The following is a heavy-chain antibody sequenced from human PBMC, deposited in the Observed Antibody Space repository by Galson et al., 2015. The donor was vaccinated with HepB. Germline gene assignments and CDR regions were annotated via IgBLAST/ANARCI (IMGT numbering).Heavy chain of an antibody. CDR1: GFTFSSYA. D-gene: IGHD5/OR15-5a*01. J-gene: IGHJ6*02. Sequence: SLRLSCAASGFTFSSYAMHWVRQAPGKGLEWVAVISYDGSNKYYADSVKGRFTISRDNSKNTLYLQMNSLRAEDTAVYYCARDIGSGPHYYYGMDVWGQGTTVTVSS. V-gene: IGHV3-30-3*01. CDR3: ARDIGSGPHYYYGMDV. CDR2: ISYDGSNK.